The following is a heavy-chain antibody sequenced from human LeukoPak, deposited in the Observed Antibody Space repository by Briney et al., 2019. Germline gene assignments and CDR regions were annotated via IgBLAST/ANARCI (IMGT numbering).Heavy chain of an antibody. CDR1: GGSISSCSYS. Sequence: SETLCLTCTVSGGSISSCSYSWGRIAQPPGTGLVWTVSICYSGITYSNSLLNRLTTISVDTSKNQFSRKLSSVTAADTAVYYCAREVNIAVAGNFDYWGQGTLVTVSS. J-gene: IGHJ4*02. CDR2: ICYSGIT. D-gene: IGHD6-19*01. CDR3: AREVNIAVAGNFDY. V-gene: IGHV4-39*02.